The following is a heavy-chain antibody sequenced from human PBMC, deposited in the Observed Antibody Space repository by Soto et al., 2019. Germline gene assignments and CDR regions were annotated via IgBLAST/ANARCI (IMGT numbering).Heavy chain of an antibody. CDR2: INPNSGGT. CDR1: GYTFTGYY. CDR3: ARATTYSSSWYYYYGMDV. Sequence: ASVKVSCKASGYTFTGYYMHWVRQARGQGLEWMGWINPNSGGTNYAQKFQGWATMTRDTSISTAYMELSRLRSDDTAVYYCARATTYSSSWYYYYGMDVWGQGTTVTVSS. V-gene: IGHV1-2*04. D-gene: IGHD6-13*01. J-gene: IGHJ6*02.